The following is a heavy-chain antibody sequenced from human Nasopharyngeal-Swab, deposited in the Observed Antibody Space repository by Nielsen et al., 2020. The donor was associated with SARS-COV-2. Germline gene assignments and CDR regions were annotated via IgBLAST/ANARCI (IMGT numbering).Heavy chain of an antibody. CDR2: IDWDGDK. V-gene: IGHV2-70*01. CDR1: GFPPSTSGMC. Sequence: GPTLVNPTQTLTLTCTFSGFPPSTSGMCVSWIRQPPGKALEWLALIDWDGDKYYSTSLKTRLTISKDTSKNQVVLTMTNMDPVDTATYYCARVSGYYKPGAFDIWGQGTMVTVSS. D-gene: IGHD3-3*01. CDR3: ARVSGYYKPGAFDI. J-gene: IGHJ3*02.